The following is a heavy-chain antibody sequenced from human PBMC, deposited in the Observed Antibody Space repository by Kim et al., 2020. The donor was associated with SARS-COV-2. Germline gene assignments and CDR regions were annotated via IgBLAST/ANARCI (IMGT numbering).Heavy chain of an antibody. D-gene: IGHD1-26*01. Sequence: SGGTYSTPSLKSRVTISVDTSKNQFSLKLSSVTAADTAVYYCARRWELLNWGQGTLVTVSS. CDR3: ARRWELLN. J-gene: IGHJ4*02. V-gene: IGHV4-39*01. CDR2: SGGT.